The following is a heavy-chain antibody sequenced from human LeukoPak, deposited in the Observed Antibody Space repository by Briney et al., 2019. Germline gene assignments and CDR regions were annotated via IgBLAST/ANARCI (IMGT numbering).Heavy chain of an antibody. V-gene: IGHV3-23*01. Sequence: GGSLRLSCAASGFTFSSYAMSWVRQAPGKGLEWVSAISGSGGSTYYADSVKGRFTISRDNSKNTLYLQMNSLRAEDTAVYYCARGHIVVMADDDVFDYWGQGTLVTVSS. CDR3: ARGHIVVMADDDVFDY. J-gene: IGHJ4*02. CDR2: ISGSGGST. CDR1: GFTFSSYA. D-gene: IGHD2-21*01.